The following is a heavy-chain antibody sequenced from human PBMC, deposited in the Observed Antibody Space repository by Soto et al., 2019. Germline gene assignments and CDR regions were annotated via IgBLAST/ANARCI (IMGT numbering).Heavy chain of an antibody. CDR1: GVSIGTYY. V-gene: IGHV4-59*01. CDR3: ARDRGDYYDRRGVEKWFDP. D-gene: IGHD3-22*01. Sequence: SETLSLTCTVSGVSIGTYYWNWIRQPPGKGVEWIGHINHSGNTNYNPSLKSRVTISVDTSKNQFSLKLSSVTAADTAVYYCARDRGDYYDRRGVEKWFDPWGQGSLVTVSS. CDR2: INHSGNT. J-gene: IGHJ5*02.